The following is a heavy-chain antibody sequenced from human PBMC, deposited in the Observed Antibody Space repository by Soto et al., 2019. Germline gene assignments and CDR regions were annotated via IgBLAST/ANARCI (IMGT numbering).Heavy chain of an antibody. CDR2: IYYTGTT. V-gene: IGHV4-30-4*01. CDR3: ARGDWFHP. J-gene: IGHJ5*02. CDR1: GGSISSGDYY. Sequence: PSETLSLTCTVSGGSISSGDYYWNWIRQPPGKGLEWIGYIYYTGTTKYNPSLKSRATLSVDTVKNRFSLNLTSLTAADTAVYYCARGDWFHPWGQGXLVTVYS.